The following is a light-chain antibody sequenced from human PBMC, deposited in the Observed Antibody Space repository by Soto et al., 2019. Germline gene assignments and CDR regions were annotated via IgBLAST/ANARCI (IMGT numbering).Light chain of an antibody. Sequence: LLTQSPLSLPVSPGESASISCRSSQSLLHRNGYHYLDWYLQKPGQSPQLLIHLASNRAPGVPDRFSGSGSGTDFTLKISKVEAEDVRVYYCMQAVQTPLTFGGGTKVEI. J-gene: IGKJ4*01. CDR1: QSLLHRNGYHY. V-gene: IGKV2-28*01. CDR2: LAS. CDR3: MQAVQTPLT.